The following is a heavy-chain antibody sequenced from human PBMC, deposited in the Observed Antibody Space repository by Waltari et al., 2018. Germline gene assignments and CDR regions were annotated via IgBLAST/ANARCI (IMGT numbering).Heavy chain of an antibody. J-gene: IGHJ4*02. Sequence: EVQLVESGGGLVKPGGSLRLSCAASGFTFSSYSMNWVRQAPGKGVEWVSSISSRSSYIYYADSVKGRFTISRDNAKNSLYLQMNSLRAEDTAVYYCAREGSSWSFDYWGQGTLVTVSS. CDR3: AREGSSWSFDY. D-gene: IGHD6-13*01. CDR1: GFTFSSYS. V-gene: IGHV3-21*01. CDR2: ISSRSSYI.